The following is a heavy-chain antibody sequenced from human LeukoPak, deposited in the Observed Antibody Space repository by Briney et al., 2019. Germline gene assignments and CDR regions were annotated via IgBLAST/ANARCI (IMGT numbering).Heavy chain of an antibody. J-gene: IGHJ5*02. CDR1: GGSISSYY. D-gene: IGHD3-16*02. V-gene: IGHV4-59*01. CDR3: ARQNKDYVWGSYRSSRNWFDP. Sequence: SETLSLTCTVSGGSISSYYWSWIRQPPGKGLEWIGYIYYSGSTNYNPSLKSRVTISVDTSKNQFSLKLSSVTAADTAVYYCARQNKDYVWGSYRSSRNWFDPWGQGTLVTVSS. CDR2: IYYSGST.